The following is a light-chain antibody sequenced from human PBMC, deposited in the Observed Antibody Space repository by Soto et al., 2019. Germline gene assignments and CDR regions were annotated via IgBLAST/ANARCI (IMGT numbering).Light chain of an antibody. CDR2: DVS. J-gene: IGLJ2*01. Sequence: QSALTQPASVSGSPGQSITISCTGTSSDVGGYNYVSWYQQHPGKAPKLMIYDVSNRPSGVSDRFSGSKSGNTASLTISGLQGEDEADYYWSSYTSSSTHVVFGGGTKLTVL. V-gene: IGLV2-14*01. CDR3: SSYTSSSTHVV. CDR1: SSDVGGYNY.